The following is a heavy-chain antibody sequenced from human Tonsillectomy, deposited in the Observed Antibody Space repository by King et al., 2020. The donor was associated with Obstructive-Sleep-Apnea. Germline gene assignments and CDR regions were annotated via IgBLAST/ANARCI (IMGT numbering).Heavy chain of an antibody. J-gene: IGHJ4*02. CDR2: IQSKTDGGTT. V-gene: IGHV3-15*01. Sequence: QLVQSGGGLVKPGGSLRLSCAASVFTFSKAWMSWVRQAPGKGLACVGRIQSKTDGGTTAYAEPVKGRFTISRDDSKNMLYLQMNSLNTEDTAQYYCTTARITMIVVVIEGYDWGQGTLVTVSS. D-gene: IGHD3-22*01. CDR3: TTARITMIVVVIEGYD. CDR1: VFTFSKAW.